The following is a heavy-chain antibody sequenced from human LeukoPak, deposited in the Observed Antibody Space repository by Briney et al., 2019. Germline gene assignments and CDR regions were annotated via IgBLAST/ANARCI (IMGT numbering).Heavy chain of an antibody. CDR1: GYTLTELS. CDR2: FDPEDGET. V-gene: IGHV1-24*01. CDR3: ATGSVTSNWFDP. Sequence: ASVKVSCKVSGYTLTELSMHWVRQAPGKGLEWMGGFDPEDGETIYAQKFQGRVTMTEDTSTDTAYMELSSLRSEDTAVYYYATGSVTSNWFDPWGQGTLVTVSS. J-gene: IGHJ5*02. D-gene: IGHD4-11*01.